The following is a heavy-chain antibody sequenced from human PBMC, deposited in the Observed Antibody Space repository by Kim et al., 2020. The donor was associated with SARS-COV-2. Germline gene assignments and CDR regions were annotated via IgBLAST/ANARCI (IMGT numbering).Heavy chain of an antibody. CDR3: VKDSSASH. CDR2: DGIGT. Sequence: DGIGTWYADSVKGRFTISRDNAKNTLYLQMNSLRAEDTALYYGVKDSSASHWGQGTLVTVSS. J-gene: IGHJ4*02. V-gene: IGHV3-74*01. D-gene: IGHD3-22*01.